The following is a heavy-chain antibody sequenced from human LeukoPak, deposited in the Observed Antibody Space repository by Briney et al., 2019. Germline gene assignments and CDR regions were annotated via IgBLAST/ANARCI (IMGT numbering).Heavy chain of an antibody. CDR3: ARRGDGWYFDD. D-gene: IGHD2-15*01. J-gene: IGHJ4*02. V-gene: IGHV4-39*01. CDR1: GVFISSSSYY. CDR2: KFSEST. Sequence: SETLSLTCSVSGVFISSSSYYWCWIRQTPGKGLEWIASKFSESTSYNPSLKSRVNIFIDTSSNQFSLRLSSVTAADTGVYYCARRGDGWYFDDWGQGTLVTVSS.